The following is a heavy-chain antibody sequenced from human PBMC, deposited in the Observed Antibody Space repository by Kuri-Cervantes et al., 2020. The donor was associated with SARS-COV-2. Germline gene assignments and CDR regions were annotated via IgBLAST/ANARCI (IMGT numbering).Heavy chain of an antibody. CDR2: ISSNGGST. V-gene: IGHV3-64*04. CDR1: GFTFSSYA. J-gene: IGHJ4*02. CDR3: ARKRSKYSSSSGLFSY. D-gene: IGHD6-6*01. Sequence: GESLKISCSASGFTFSSYAMHWVRQAPGKGLEYVSAISSNGGSTYYADSVKGRFTISRDNSKNTLYLQMNSLRDEDTAVYYCARKRSKYSSSSGLFSYWGQGTLVTVSS.